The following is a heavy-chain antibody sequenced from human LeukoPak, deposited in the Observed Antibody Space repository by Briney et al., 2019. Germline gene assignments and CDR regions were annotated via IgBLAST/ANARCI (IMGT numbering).Heavy chain of an antibody. D-gene: IGHD3-10*01. V-gene: IGHV4-39*07. CDR2: IYYSGST. CDR3: ARSVSGIGSGSYRAGLIDY. CDR1: GGSISSSSYY. J-gene: IGHJ4*02. Sequence: PSETLSLTCTVSGGSISSSSYYWGWIRQPPGKGLEWIGSIYYSGSTYYNPSLKSRVTISVDTSKNQFSLKLSSVTAADTAVYYCARSVSGIGSGSYRAGLIDYWGQGTLVTVSS.